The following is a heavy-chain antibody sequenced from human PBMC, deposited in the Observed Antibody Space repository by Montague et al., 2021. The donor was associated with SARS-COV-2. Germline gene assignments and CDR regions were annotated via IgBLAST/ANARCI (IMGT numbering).Heavy chain of an antibody. V-gene: IGHV4-39*02. Sequence: SETLSLTCTVSGGSITNNIDYWAWIRQPPGKGLEWIGTIYYTGNIYYNPSLKSRVTISVVMSKNHFTLKLSSVAAAETAVYYCARVKRCCDSSGSPLAFDFWGQGTKVTVSS. CDR2: IYYTGNI. CDR3: ARVKRCCDSSGSPLAFDF. D-gene: IGHD3-22*01. CDR1: GGSITNNIDY. J-gene: IGHJ4*03.